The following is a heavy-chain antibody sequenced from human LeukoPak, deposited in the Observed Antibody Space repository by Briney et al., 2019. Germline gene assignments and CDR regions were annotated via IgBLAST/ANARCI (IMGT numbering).Heavy chain of an antibody. J-gene: IGHJ5*02. CDR3: CVYKAANWFDP. D-gene: IGHD5/OR15-5a*01. CDR1: GITFSSYW. CDR2: INQDASET. Sequence: GGSLRLSCAASGITFSSYWMSWVRQAPGKGLEWVANINQDASETQYADSVQGRFTISRDNAKNSLYVQMNSLRVEDTAIYYCCVYKAANWFDPWGQGTLVTVSS. V-gene: IGHV3-7*01.